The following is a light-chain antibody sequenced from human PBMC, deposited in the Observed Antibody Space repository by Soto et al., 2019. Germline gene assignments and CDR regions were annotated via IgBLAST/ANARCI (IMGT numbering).Light chain of an antibody. Sequence: DIQMTQSPSTLSASVGDRVTITCRASQSISGWLAWYQQKPGKAPKLLIYKASSLESGVPSRFSGSGSGTEFTLTISRLQPDDFATYYCQQYNNYGSWTFGQGTKVEIK. CDR1: QSISGW. CDR2: KAS. V-gene: IGKV1-5*03. CDR3: QQYNNYGSWT. J-gene: IGKJ1*01.